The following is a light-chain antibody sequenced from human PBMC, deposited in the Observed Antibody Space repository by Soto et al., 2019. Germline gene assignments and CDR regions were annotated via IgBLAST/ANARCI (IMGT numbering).Light chain of an antibody. CDR1: QSVSSQ. CDR2: DAS. J-gene: IGKJ4*01. Sequence: EIVLAQSPATLSLSPGERATLSCRASQSVSSQLAWYQQKPGQAPRLLIYDASNRATGIPARFSGSGSGTDFTLTISSLEPEDCAVYYCQQRSDWPLITFGGGIKVEIK. CDR3: QQRSDWPLIT. V-gene: IGKV3-11*01.